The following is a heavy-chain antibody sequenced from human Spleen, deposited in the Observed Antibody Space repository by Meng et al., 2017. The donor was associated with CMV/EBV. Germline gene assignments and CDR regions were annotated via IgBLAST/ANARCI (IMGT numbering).Heavy chain of an antibody. Sequence: KASGYTITIYYMHWVRQAPGQGLEWMGLINPSGGSTTYAQKFQGRVAMTRDTSTSTVYMDVSGLRSEDTAVYYCARETYGGRSPFDYWGQGTLVTVSS. J-gene: IGHJ4*02. CDR1: GYTITIYY. CDR2: INPSGGST. D-gene: IGHD4/OR15-4a*01. CDR3: ARETYGGRSPFDY. V-gene: IGHV1-46*01.